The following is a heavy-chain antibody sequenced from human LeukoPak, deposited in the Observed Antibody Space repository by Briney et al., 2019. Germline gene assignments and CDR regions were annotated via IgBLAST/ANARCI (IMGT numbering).Heavy chain of an antibody. Sequence: GGSLRLSCAASGFTFSSDGTNWVRQAPGKGLEWVSYISSSSSTIYYADSVKGRFTISRDNAKNSLYLQMNSLRAEDTAVYYCARNPYGSGSHNSDFWGQGTLVTVSS. CDR2: ISSSSSTI. J-gene: IGHJ4*02. V-gene: IGHV3-48*01. D-gene: IGHD3-10*01. CDR3: ARNPYGSGSHNSDF. CDR1: GFTFSSDG.